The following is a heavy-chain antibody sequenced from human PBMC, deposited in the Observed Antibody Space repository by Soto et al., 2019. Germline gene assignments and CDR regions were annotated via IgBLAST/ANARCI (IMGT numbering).Heavy chain of an antibody. J-gene: IGHJ6*02. Sequence: LRLSCAASGFTFDDCTMHWVRQAPGKGLEWVSLISWDGGSTYYADSVKGRFTISRDNSKNSLYLQMSSLRTEDTALYYCAKDGGVGATNYYGMDVWGQGTTVTV. CDR1: GFTFDDCT. V-gene: IGHV3-43*01. CDR2: ISWDGGST. D-gene: IGHD1-26*01. CDR3: AKDGGVGATNYYGMDV.